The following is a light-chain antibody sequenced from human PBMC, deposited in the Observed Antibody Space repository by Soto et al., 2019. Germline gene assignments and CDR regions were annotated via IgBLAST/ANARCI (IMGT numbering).Light chain of an antibody. CDR2: DAS. J-gene: IGKJ2*01. CDR1: QSLSSN. CDR3: HHYNSWPYT. V-gene: IGKV3-15*01. Sequence: EIVLTQSPATLSLSPGERATLSCRASQSLSSNFLAWYQQKPGQAPRLLIYDASTRAPGFPARFSGSGSGTEFTPTISSLQSEDFAVYYCHHYNSWPYTFGLGTKVDIK.